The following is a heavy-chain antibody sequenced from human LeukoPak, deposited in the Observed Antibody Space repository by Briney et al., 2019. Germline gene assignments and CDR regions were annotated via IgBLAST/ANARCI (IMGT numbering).Heavy chain of an antibody. Sequence: ASETLSPTCTVSGGSISSGGYYWSWIRQHPGKGLEWIGYIYYSGSTYYNPSLKSRVIISVDTSKNQFSLKLSSVTAADTAVYYCARARGYSYGYDYWGQGTLVTVSS. V-gene: IGHV4-31*03. CDR3: ARARGYSYGYDY. CDR2: IYYSGST. CDR1: GGSISSGGYY. D-gene: IGHD5-18*01. J-gene: IGHJ4*02.